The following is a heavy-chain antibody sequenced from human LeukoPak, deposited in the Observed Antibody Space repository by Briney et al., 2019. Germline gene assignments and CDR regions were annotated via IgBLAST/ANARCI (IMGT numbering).Heavy chain of an antibody. CDR3: ARLASDYYGMDV. J-gene: IGHJ6*02. CDR1: GFTFSSNY. CDR2: IYSGGST. Sequence: GGSLRLSCAASGFTFSSNYMSWVRQAPGKGLEWVSVIYSGGSTYYADSVKGRFTISRDNSKNTLYLQMNSLRAEDTAVYYCARLASDYYGMDVWGQGTTVTVSS. V-gene: IGHV3-66*01.